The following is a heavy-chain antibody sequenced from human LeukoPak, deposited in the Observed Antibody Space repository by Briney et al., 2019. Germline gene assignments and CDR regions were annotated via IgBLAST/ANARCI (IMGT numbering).Heavy chain of an antibody. D-gene: IGHD5-18*01. Sequence: GASVKLSCKASGYTFTGYYMHWVRQAPGQGLEWMGWINPNSGGTNYAQKVQGRVTITRDKSNSTAYLEMSSLTADDTAVYYCARDPDVSSYGLVRWFDPWGQGTLVTVSS. CDR3: ARDPDVSSYGLVRWFDP. CDR1: GYTFTGYY. V-gene: IGHV1-2*02. CDR2: INPNSGGT. J-gene: IGHJ5*02.